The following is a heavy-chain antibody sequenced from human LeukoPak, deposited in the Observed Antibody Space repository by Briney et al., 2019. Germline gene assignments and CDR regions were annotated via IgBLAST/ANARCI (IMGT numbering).Heavy chain of an antibody. CDR1: GYTFTSYG. V-gene: IGHV1-18*01. J-gene: IGHJ4*02. D-gene: IGHD2-21*02. Sequence: ASVKVSCKASGYTFTSYGISWVRQAPGQGLEWMGWISAYNGNTNYAQKLQGRVTMTTDTSTSTAYMELRSQRSDDTAVYYCARVHIVVVTAIGFDYWGQGTLVTVSS. CDR2: ISAYNGNT. CDR3: ARVHIVVVTAIGFDY.